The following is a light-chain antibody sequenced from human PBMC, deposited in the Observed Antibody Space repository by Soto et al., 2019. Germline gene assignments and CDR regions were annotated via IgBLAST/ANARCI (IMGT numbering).Light chain of an antibody. Sequence: QSVLTQPPSVSGAPGQRVTISCTGGTSNVGAGFHVQWYQQFPGTAPKLFIYGNSNRPSGVPDRFSGSKSGTSASLAISGLQAEDEADCYCQSYDRSLSSWVFGGGTKLTVL. V-gene: IGLV1-40*01. CDR1: TSNVGAGFH. CDR2: GNS. CDR3: QSYDRSLSSWV. J-gene: IGLJ3*02.